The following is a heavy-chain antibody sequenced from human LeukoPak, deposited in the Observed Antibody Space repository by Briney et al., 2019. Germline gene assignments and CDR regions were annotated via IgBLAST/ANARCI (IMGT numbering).Heavy chain of an antibody. J-gene: IGHJ4*02. CDR3: ARGFHPQLQVHRY. CDR2: IIPIFGKT. CDR1: GGSFSSYA. D-gene: IGHD1-7*01. V-gene: IGHV1-69*01. Sequence: GSSVKVSCQASGGSFSSYAYNWVRRAPGQGLEWMGGIIPIFGKTNYAQKFQGRVTISADDSRSTAYMELSSLTFEDTAVYYCARGFHPQLQVHRYWGQGTLVAVSS.